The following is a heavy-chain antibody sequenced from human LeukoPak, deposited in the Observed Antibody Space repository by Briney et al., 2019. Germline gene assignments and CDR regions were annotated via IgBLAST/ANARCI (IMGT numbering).Heavy chain of an antibody. V-gene: IGHV3-9*01. J-gene: IGHJ5*02. D-gene: IGHD6-19*01. CDR1: GFTFDDCA. CDR3: AKDRSSGWMAGTFDP. CDR2: ISWNSGSI. Sequence: PGRSLRLSCAASGFTFDDCAMHWVRQAPGKGLEWVSGISWNSGSIGYADSVKGRFTISRDNAKNSLYLQMNSLRAEDTALYYCAKDRSSGWMAGTFDPWGQGTLVTVSS.